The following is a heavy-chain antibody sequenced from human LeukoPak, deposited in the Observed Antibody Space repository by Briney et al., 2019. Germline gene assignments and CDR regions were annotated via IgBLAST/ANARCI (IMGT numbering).Heavy chain of an antibody. CDR1: GFTFSSYS. D-gene: IGHD6-19*01. CDR3: ARAGFSSGWFGYVDY. V-gene: IGHV3-21*01. Sequence: GGSLRLSCAASGFTFSSYSMSWVRQAPGKGLEWVSSISSSSSYIYYADSVKGRFTISRDNAKNSLYLQMNSPRAEDTAVYYCARAGFSSGWFGYVDYWGQGTLVTVSS. CDR2: ISSSSSYI. J-gene: IGHJ4*02.